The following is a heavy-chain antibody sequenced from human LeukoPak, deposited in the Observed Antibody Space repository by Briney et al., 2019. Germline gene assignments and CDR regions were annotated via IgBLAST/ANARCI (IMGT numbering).Heavy chain of an antibody. Sequence: ASVKVSCKASGYTFTSYYMHWVRQAPGLGLEWMGIINPSGGSTSYAQKFQGRVTMTRDTSTSTVYMELSSLRSEDTAVYYCARRPIVGAGLDYWGQGTLVNVSS. V-gene: IGHV1-46*01. D-gene: IGHD1-26*01. J-gene: IGHJ4*02. CDR2: INPSGGST. CDR3: ARRPIVGAGLDY. CDR1: GYTFTSYY.